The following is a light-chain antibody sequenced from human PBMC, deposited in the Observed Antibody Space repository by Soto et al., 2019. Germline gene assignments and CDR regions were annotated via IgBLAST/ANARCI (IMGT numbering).Light chain of an antibody. J-gene: IGKJ2*01. Sequence: DIVMTQSPDSLAVSLGERATINCKSSQSVLYSSNNRNYLAWYQQKPGQPPKLIIYSASTRESGVPDRFSGSWSGTDYTLTISSLQAEEVAVYYCQQYYSTPSYTFGQGTKLEIK. CDR2: SAS. CDR3: QQYYSTPSYT. CDR1: QSVLYSSNNRNY. V-gene: IGKV4-1*01.